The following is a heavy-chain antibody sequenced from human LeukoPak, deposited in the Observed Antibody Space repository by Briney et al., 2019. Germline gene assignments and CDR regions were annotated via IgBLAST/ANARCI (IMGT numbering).Heavy chain of an antibody. V-gene: IGHV1-24*01. D-gene: IGHD3-16*01. Sequence: ASVKVSCKVSGYTLTELSMHWVRQAPGKGLEWMGGFDPEDGETIYAQKFQGRVIMTEDTSTDTAYMELSSLRSEDTAVYYCATGNSLGTTFGGVIPWGQGTLVTVSS. CDR2: FDPEDGET. CDR1: GYTLTELS. CDR3: ATGNSLGTTFGGVIP. J-gene: IGHJ5*02.